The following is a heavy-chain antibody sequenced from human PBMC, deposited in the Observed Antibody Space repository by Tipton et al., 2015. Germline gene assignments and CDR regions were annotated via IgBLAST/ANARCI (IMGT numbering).Heavy chain of an antibody. CDR2: IYYSGTT. V-gene: IGHV4-39*01. D-gene: IGHD3-22*01. CDR3: ARPRGPMIREAFDI. Sequence: TLSLTCTVSSGSIISSSYSWGWNRQPPGKGLEWIGSIYYSGTTYYNPSLKSRVPISVDTAKNQFSLNQSSLTAADTAIYYCARPRGPMIREAFDIWGQGTMVTVSS. CDR1: SGSIISSSYS. J-gene: IGHJ3*02.